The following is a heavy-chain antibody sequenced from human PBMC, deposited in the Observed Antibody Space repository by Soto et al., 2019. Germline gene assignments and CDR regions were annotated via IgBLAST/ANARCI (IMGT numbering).Heavy chain of an antibody. D-gene: IGHD6-13*01. V-gene: IGHV1-69*05. CDR2: IIPIFGTA. J-gene: IGHJ4*02. CDR1: GGTFSSYA. CDR3: ASDSSWYKGAAYY. Sequence: QVQLVQSGAEVKKPGSSVKVSCKASGGTFSSYAISWVRQAPGQGLEWMGGIIPIFGTANYAQKFQGRVRXTXAXXTSTAYMELRSLRSEDTAVYYCASDSSWYKGAAYYWGQGTLVTVSS.